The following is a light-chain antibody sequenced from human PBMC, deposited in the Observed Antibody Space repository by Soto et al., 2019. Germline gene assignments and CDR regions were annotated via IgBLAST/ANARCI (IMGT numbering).Light chain of an antibody. CDR3: QQHGSASVFT. J-gene: IGKJ3*01. CDR1: QSVSSGY. V-gene: IGKV3-20*01. CDR2: GAS. Sequence: EIVLTQSPATLSLSPGDRATLSCRASQSVSSGYLAWHQQQAGQAPMLLIYGASSKATGIAGRFSGSGSATDLPLNISRREHEDFAVYYCQQHGSASVFTFGGGTKVDIK.